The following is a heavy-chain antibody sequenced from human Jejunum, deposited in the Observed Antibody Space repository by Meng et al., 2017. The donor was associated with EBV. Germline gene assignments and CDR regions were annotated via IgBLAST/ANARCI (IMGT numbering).Heavy chain of an antibody. CDR3: TDVGGDMI. V-gene: IGHV3-15*01. J-gene: IGHJ4*02. Sequence: GQLVGSGGGLVKPGESLRLPCAAFGFTFTNSHMTWVRQAPGKGLEWVGRIKRTTDGGTTDYAAPVKGRFTISRDDSKNTLYLQMNSLKTEDTAVYYCTDVGGDMIWGQGILVTVSS. CDR2: IKRTTDGGTT. D-gene: IGHD3-16*01. CDR1: GFTFTNSH.